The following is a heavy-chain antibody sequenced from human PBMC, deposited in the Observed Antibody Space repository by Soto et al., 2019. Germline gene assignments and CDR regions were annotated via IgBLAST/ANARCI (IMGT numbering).Heavy chain of an antibody. Sequence: GGSLRLSCAASGFTFSSYAMSWVRQAPGKGLEWVSAISGSGGSTYYADSVKGRFTISRDNSKNTLYLQMNSLRAEDTAVYYCATHGWGPTAGVINYYYYMDVWGKGTTVTVSS. CDR2: ISGSGGST. CDR1: GFTFSSYA. J-gene: IGHJ6*03. CDR3: ATHGWGPTAGVINYYYYMDV. V-gene: IGHV3-23*01. D-gene: IGHD5-18*01.